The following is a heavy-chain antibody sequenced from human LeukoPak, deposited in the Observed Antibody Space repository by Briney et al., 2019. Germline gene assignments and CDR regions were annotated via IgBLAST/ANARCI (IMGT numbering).Heavy chain of an antibody. CDR1: GYSFTTYY. J-gene: IGHJ4*02. CDR2: INPSGGST. CDR3: ARAEPFSGGWYYHY. Sequence: ASVKVSFKASGYSFTTYYMHWVRQAPGQGLEWMGLINPSGGSTDYSQRFQGRVTMTRDTSTSTVHMELSSLRSDDTAVYYCARAEPFSGGWYYHYWGQGTLVTVSS. V-gene: IGHV1-46*01. D-gene: IGHD6-19*01.